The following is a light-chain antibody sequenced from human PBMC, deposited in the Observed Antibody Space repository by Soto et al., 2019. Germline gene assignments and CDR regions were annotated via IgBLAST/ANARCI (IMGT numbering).Light chain of an antibody. CDR1: RSVGSN. J-gene: IGKJ2*01. CDR3: QQYNTWPPYT. V-gene: IGKV3-15*01. CDR2: DAS. Sequence: EIVMTQSAATLSVSPGERVTLSCRASRSVGSNLAWYQQKPGQAPRLLIYDASTRATGLPARFSGSGSGTEFTLTISNLQSEDFAVYYCQQYNTWPPYTFGPGTKLDIK.